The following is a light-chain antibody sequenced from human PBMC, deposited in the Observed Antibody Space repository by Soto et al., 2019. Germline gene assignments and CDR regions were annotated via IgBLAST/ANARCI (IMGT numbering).Light chain of an antibody. CDR2: EVS. J-gene: IGLJ1*01. CDR3: SSYTSISKYV. CDR1: ISYVGGYNY. Sequence: QSVLTQPASVSGSPGQSVTISCTGTISYVGGYNYVSWYQHHPGKAPKLMIYEVSNRHSGVSNRFSGSKSGNTASLTISGLQTEDEAEYYWSSYTSISKYVSGTGNQLTV. V-gene: IGLV2-14*01.